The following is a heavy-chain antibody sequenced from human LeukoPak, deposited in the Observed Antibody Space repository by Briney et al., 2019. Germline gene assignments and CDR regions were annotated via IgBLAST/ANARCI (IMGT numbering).Heavy chain of an antibody. D-gene: IGHD3-3*01. V-gene: IGHV3-30-3*01. CDR2: ISYDGSNK. J-gene: IGHJ6*03. CDR1: GFTFSSYA. CDR3: AKVAVGGYDFWIGGYYYMDV. Sequence: PGGSLRLSCAASGFTFSSYAMHWVRQAPGKGLEWVAVISYDGSNKYYADSVKGRFTISRDNSKNTLYLQMSSLRAEDTAVYYCAKVAVGGYDFWIGGYYYMDVWGKGTTVTVSS.